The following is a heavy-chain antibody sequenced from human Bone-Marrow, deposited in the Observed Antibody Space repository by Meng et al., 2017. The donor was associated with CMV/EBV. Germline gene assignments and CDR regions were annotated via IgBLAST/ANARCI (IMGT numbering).Heavy chain of an antibody. CDR2: INPYSGGT. D-gene: IGHD6-13*01. Sequence: ASVKVSCKASGYTFTGYYMHWVRQAPGQGLEWMGWINPYSGGTNYAQKFQGRVTMTRDTSISTAYMELSRLRSDDTAVYYCARRHPRIAAAGTLDYWGQGTLVTVSS. J-gene: IGHJ4*02. V-gene: IGHV1-2*02. CDR1: GYTFTGYY. CDR3: ARRHPRIAAAGTLDY.